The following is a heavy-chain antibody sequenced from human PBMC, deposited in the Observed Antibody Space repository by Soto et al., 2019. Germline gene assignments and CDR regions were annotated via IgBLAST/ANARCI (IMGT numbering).Heavy chain of an antibody. CDR2: ITPILRET. CDR3: GRVPRYSFPTSDSLDQ. D-gene: IGHD5-18*01. J-gene: IGHJ4*02. CDR1: GGTFSTYT. Sequence: QVHLVQSGTEVRKPGSSVTVSCKVSGGTFSTYTISWVRQAPGQGLQWMGGITPILRETTYAQNFQGRVSITVDISATTAYMELSDLTSEDTAVYYCGRVPRYSFPTSDSLDQWGQGTRVTVSS. V-gene: IGHV1-69*06.